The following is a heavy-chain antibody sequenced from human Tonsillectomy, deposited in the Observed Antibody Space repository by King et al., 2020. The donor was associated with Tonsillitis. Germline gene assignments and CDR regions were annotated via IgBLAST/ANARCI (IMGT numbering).Heavy chain of an antibody. CDR3: ARYDYLWGSYRYGLDY. D-gene: IGHD3-16*02. J-gene: IGHJ4*02. Sequence: VQLVESGGDLVKPGGSLRLSCAASGFTFNDYYMTWIRQAPGKGLEWISYISSSSGFTNYADSVKGRFTISRDNAKNALYLQMNSLGAEDTAVYYCARYDYLWGSYRYGLDYWGQGTLDTVSS. V-gene: IGHV3-11*06. CDR2: ISSSSGFT. CDR1: GFTFNDYY.